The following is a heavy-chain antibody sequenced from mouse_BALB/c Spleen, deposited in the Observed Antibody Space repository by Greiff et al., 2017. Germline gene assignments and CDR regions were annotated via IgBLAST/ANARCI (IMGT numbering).Heavy chain of an antibody. J-gene: IGHJ2*01. CDR1: GFNIKDYY. CDR3: NALYDAGRFDD. D-gene: IGHD2-14*01. CDR2: IDPENGDT. V-gene: IGHV14-4*02. Sequence: VQLQQSGAELVRSGASVKLSCTASGFNIKDYYMHWVKQRPEQGLEWIGWIDPENGDTEYAPKFQGKATMTADTSSNTAYLQLSSLTSEDTAVYDCNALYDAGRFDDGGQGTTRTVAS.